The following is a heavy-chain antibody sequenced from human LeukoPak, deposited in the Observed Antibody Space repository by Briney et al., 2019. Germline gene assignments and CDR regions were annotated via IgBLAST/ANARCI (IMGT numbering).Heavy chain of an antibody. CDR3: ARDPHGGNSLDY. D-gene: IGHD4-23*01. CDR1: GFTVSSNY. J-gene: IGHJ4*02. Sequence: GGSLRLSCAASGFTVSSNYMSWVRQAPGKGLEWASVIFRGGRTSYAASVKGRFTISRDNSKNTLYLQMNSLRAEDTAVYYCARDPHGGNSLDYWGQGTLVTVSS. V-gene: IGHV3-66*02. CDR2: IFRGGRT.